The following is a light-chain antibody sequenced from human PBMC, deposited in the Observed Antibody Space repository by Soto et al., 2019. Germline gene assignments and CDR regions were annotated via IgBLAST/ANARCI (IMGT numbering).Light chain of an antibody. CDR3: HQYNNWPPIT. CDR2: YAS. Sequence: EIMMTQSPATLSVSPGERATLSCRASQSVRNNLAWYQQKPAQAPRLLLYYASTSATGIPARFSGSGSGTECTLTSSSLQSEDFALYYCHQYNNWPPITFGQGTRLEIK. J-gene: IGKJ5*01. V-gene: IGKV3-15*01. CDR1: QSVRNN.